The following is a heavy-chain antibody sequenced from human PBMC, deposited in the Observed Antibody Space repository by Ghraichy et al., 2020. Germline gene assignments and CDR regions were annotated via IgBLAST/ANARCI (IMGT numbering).Heavy chain of an antibody. CDR2: ISGSGGST. Sequence: GSLRLSCAASGFTFSSYAMSWVRQAPGKGLEWVSAISGSGGSTYYADSVKGRFTISRDNSKNTLYLQMNSLRAEDTAVYYCAKDGAATGTVGGNYYGMDVWGQGTTVTVSS. CDR1: GFTFSSYA. J-gene: IGHJ6*02. D-gene: IGHD1-1*01. CDR3: AKDGAATGTVGGNYYGMDV. V-gene: IGHV3-23*01.